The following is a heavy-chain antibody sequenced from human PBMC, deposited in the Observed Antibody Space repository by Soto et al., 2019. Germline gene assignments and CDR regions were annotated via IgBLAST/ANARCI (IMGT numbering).Heavy chain of an antibody. D-gene: IGHD2-2*02. CDR2: ISGSGGST. CDR1: GFTFSSYA. V-gene: IGHV3-23*01. Sequence: EVQLLESGGGLVQPEGSLRLSCAASGFTFSSYAMSWVRQAPGKGLEWVSAISGSGGSTYYADSVKGRFTISRDNSKNTLYLQMNSLRAEDTAVYYCARALGRDLVPAAIRLGWFDPWGQGTLVTVSS. CDR3: ARALGRDLVPAAIRLGWFDP. J-gene: IGHJ5*02.